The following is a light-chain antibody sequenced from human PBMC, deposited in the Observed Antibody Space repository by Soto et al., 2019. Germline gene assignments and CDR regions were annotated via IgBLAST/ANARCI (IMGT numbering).Light chain of an antibody. Sequence: QSPLTQPASVSGSPGQSITISCTGTSSDVGGYNYVSWYQQHPGKAPKLMIYDVSNRPSGVSNRFSGSKSGSTASLIISGLQAEDEADYYCISYTSSSTLVVFGGGTKLTVL. CDR2: DVS. CDR1: SSDVGGYNY. J-gene: IGLJ2*01. CDR3: ISYTSSSTLVV. V-gene: IGLV2-14*03.